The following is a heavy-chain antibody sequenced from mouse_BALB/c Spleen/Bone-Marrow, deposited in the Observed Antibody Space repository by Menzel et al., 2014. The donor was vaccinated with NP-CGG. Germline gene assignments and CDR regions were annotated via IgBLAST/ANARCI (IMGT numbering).Heavy chain of an antibody. CDR1: GFSLTSNG. CDR2: IWGDGST. J-gene: IGHJ4*01. V-gene: IGHV2-3*01. D-gene: IGHD2-3*01. Sequence: VQGVESGPGLVAPSQSLSITCTVSGFSLTSNGVSWIRQPPGKGLEWLGVIWGDGSTKYHSALISRLSFTKDNSKSRVFSKLNSLHTDDTATYYCAKPEDGYAMDYWGQGTSVTVSP. CDR3: AKPEDGYAMDY.